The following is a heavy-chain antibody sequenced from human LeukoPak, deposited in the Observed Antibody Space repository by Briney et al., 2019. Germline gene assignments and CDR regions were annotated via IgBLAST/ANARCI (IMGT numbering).Heavy chain of an antibody. V-gene: IGHV3-21*01. D-gene: IGHD5-12*01. CDR2: ISSSSSYI. Sequence: GGSLRLSCAASGFTISSYSMNWVRQAPGKGLEWVSSISSSSSYIYYADSVKGRFTISRDNAKNSLYLQINSLRAEDTAVYYCARSNGGYEPFDYWGQGTLVTVSS. CDR1: GFTISSYS. J-gene: IGHJ4*02. CDR3: ARSNGGYEPFDY.